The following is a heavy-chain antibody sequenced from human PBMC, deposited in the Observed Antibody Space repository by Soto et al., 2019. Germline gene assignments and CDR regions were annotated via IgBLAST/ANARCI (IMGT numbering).Heavy chain of an antibody. CDR2: INPNSGNT. D-gene: IGHD3-22*01. CDR3: ARGLRGYSNWFDP. CDR1: GYTFSDYY. Sequence: QVQVEQSGAEVKKPGASVKVSCKTSGYTFSDYYMHWVRQAPGQGLEWMGWINPNSGNTDYAQKFRGRVTMTRDTSITTAYMELISLRSDDTAIYYCARGLRGYSNWFDPWGQGTLVTVSS. J-gene: IGHJ5*02. V-gene: IGHV1-2*02.